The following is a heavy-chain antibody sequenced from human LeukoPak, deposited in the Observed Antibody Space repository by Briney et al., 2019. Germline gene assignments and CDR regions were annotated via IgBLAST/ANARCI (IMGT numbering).Heavy chain of an antibody. J-gene: IGHJ6*02. CDR3: AKDLLWFGELSHGMDV. Sequence: GGSLRLSCAASGFTFGSYAMNWDRQAPGKGLEWVSAISGSGGVTYYADSVKGRFTISRDNSKNTLYLQMNSLRAEDTAVYYCAKDLLWFGELSHGMDVWGQGTTVTVSS. D-gene: IGHD3-10*01. V-gene: IGHV3-23*01. CDR2: ISGSGGVT. CDR1: GFTFGSYA.